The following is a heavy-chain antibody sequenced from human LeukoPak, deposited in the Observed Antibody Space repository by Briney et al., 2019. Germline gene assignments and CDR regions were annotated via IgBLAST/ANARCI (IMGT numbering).Heavy chain of an antibody. Sequence: GGSLRLSCTASGFTFSLYWMTWLRQAPEKGLEWVANIKEDESEKDYVDSVKGRFTISRDNGKNSLYLQMNSLRGEDTAVYYCARLNWNYADYWGQGTLVTVSS. CDR1: GFTFSLYW. CDR3: ARLNWNYADY. V-gene: IGHV3-7*01. CDR2: IKEDESEK. J-gene: IGHJ4*02. D-gene: IGHD3-3*01.